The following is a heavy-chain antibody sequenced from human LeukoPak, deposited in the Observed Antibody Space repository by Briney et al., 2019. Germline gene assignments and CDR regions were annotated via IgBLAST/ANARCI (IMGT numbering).Heavy chain of an antibody. CDR1: GFTFSSYA. V-gene: IGHV3-30-3*01. Sequence: PAGGSLRLSCAASGFTFSSYAMHWVRQAPGKGLEWVAVISYDGSNKYYADSVKGRFTISRDNSKNTLYLQMNSLRAKDTAVYYCAREWDYYDSSGYFDYWGQGTLVTVSS. CDR2: ISYDGSNK. D-gene: IGHD3-22*01. J-gene: IGHJ4*02. CDR3: AREWDYYDSSGYFDY.